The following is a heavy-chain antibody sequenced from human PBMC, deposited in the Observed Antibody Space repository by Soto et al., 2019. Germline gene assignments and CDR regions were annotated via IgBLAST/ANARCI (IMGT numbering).Heavy chain of an antibody. CDR1: GGSISSGRYY. V-gene: IGHV4-31*03. J-gene: IGHJ5*02. CDR2: IYYSGST. Sequence: QVQLQESGPGLVKPSQTLSLTCTVSGGSISSGRYYWSWIRQHPGKGLEWIGYIYYSGSTYYNPSLKRRFTISVDTSKHQFSLKLSSVTAAATAVYYCARADILTGYYPPYNWFDPWGQGTLVTVSS. D-gene: IGHD3-9*01. CDR3: ARADILTGYYPPYNWFDP.